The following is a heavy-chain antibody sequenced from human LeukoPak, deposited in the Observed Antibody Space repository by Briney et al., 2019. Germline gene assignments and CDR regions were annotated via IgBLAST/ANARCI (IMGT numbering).Heavy chain of an antibody. Sequence: PSETLSLTCTVSGGSISSSSYYWGWIRQPPGKGLEWIGSIYYSGSTYYNPSLKSRVTISVDTSKNQFSLKLSSVTAADTAVYYCAREDSDPRPLPFRIAVGPHWGQGTLVTVSS. CDR2: IYYSGST. CDR1: GGSISSSSYY. D-gene: IGHD6-19*01. CDR3: AREDSDPRPLPFRIAVGPH. V-gene: IGHV4-39*07. J-gene: IGHJ1*01.